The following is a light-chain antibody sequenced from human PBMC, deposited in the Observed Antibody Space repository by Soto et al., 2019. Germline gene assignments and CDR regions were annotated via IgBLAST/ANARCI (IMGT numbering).Light chain of an antibody. CDR2: WAS. V-gene: IGKV4-1*01. Sequence: DIVMTQSPDSLAVSLGERATVNCKSSQSILYSSNQKHSLAWYQQKPGQPPKLLIDWASSRLPGVPDRFSGSGSGTDFTLTISSLQAEDVAIYYCQQYYSTPRTFGQGTKVEIK. CDR3: QQYYSTPRT. CDR1: QSILYSSNQKHS. J-gene: IGKJ1*01.